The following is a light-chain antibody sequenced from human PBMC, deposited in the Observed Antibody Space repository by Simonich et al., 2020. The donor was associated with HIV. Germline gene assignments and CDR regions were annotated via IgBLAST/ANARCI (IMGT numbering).Light chain of an antibody. V-gene: IGKV3-15*01. CDR1: QSVSSN. J-gene: IGKJ2*01. CDR3: KQYYNSPYT. Sequence: EIVMTQSAATLSVSPGERPTPSSRASQSVSSNLAWDQQKPGQAPRLLIFGASTRATGIPARFSGRGSGTEFTLTISSMQSEDFAVYYCKQYYNSPYTFGQGTKLEIK. CDR2: GAS.